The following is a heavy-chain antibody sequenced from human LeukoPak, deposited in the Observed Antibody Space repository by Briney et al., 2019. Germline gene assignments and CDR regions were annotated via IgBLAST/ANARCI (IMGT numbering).Heavy chain of an antibody. CDR3: ADSGYDHYGMDV. CDR1: GYTFTSYG. D-gene: IGHD5-12*01. V-gene: IGHV1-18*01. J-gene: IGHJ6*02. Sequence: ASVKVSCKASGYTFTSYGISWVRQAPGQGLEWMGWISAYNGNTNYAQKFQGRVTITADKSTSTAYMELSSLRSEDTAVYYCADSGYDHYGMDVWGQGTTVTVSS. CDR2: ISAYNGNT.